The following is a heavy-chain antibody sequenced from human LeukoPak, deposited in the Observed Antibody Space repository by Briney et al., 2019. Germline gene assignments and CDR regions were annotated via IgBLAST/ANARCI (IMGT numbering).Heavy chain of an antibody. D-gene: IGHD1-20*01. CDR3: ARETNNWALDY. V-gene: IGHV4-59*01. Sequence: SETLSLTCTMSGGSISTYYWSWIRQSPGKGLEWIGFIQYRGNTKSNPSLKGRVTISLDMSKNQFSLRLTSVTAADTAVYYCARETNNWALDYWGQGTLVTVSS. CDR1: GGSISTYY. CDR2: IQYRGNT. J-gene: IGHJ4*02.